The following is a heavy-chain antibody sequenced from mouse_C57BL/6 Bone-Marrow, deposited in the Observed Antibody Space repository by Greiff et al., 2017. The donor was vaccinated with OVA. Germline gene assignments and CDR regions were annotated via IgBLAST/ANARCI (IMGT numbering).Heavy chain of an antibody. CDR3: ATYVAY. CDR2: IDPSDSYT. Sequence: VQLQQPGAELVMPGASVKLSCKASGYTFTSYWMHWVKQRPGQGLEWIGEIDPSDSYTNYNQKFKGKSTLTVDKSSSTAYMQLSSLTSEDSAVYYCATYVAYWGQGTLVTVSA. CDR1: GYTFTSYW. V-gene: IGHV1-69*01. D-gene: IGHD1-1*01. J-gene: IGHJ3*01.